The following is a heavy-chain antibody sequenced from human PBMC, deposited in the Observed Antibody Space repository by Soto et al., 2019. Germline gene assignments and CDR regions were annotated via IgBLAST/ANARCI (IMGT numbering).Heavy chain of an antibody. CDR1: GFTFSSYA. CDR3: ARSGGYDRRYYYGMDV. J-gene: IGHJ6*02. D-gene: IGHD5-12*01. Sequence: VQLVQSGEGLVQAGGSLRLSCAASGFTFSSYAMHWVRQAPGKGLEYVSGISTNGGSTSYGDSVRGRFTISRDNSQNTLYLQMDSVRAEDMAVYYCARSGGYDRRYYYGMDVWGQGTTVTVSS. CDR2: ISTNGGST. V-gene: IGHV3-64*02.